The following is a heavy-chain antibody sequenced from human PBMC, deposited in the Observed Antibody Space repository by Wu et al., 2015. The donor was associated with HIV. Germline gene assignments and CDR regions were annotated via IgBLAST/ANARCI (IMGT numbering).Heavy chain of an antibody. Sequence: QVQLVQSGAEIKKPGSSVKVSCKASGGTFSKSGFTWVRQAPGQGLEWMGWINAYNGNTNYAQKLQGGVTMTTDTSTSTAYMELRSLRSDDTAVYYCARAAYYYDSSQRYWYFDLWGRGTLVTVSS. V-gene: IGHV1-18*01. CDR3: ARAAYYYDSSQRYWYFDL. CDR1: GGTFSKSG. J-gene: IGHJ2*01. D-gene: IGHD3-22*01. CDR2: INAYNGNT.